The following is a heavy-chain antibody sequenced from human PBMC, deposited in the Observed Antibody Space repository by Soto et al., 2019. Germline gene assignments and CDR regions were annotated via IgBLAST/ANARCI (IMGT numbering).Heavy chain of an antibody. D-gene: IGHD3-16*01. CDR2: ISPYTGNT. CDR1: GYIFVNYG. J-gene: IGHJ6*02. Sequence: QVQLVQSGDEGKKPGASVKVSCKASGYIFVNYGIAWVRQAPGQGLAWMGWISPYTGNTHSATKIQGRLTMTTDTSTGTASMALGSLTSDDTAVYYCVMVDNYVTPTPQDVWGQGTTVTVSS. V-gene: IGHV1-18*01. CDR3: VMVDNYVTPTPQDV.